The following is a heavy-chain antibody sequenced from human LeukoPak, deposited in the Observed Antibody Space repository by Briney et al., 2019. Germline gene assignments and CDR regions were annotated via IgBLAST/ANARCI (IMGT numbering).Heavy chain of an antibody. J-gene: IGHJ4*02. V-gene: IGHV3-7*02. CDR2: IKQDASEK. Sequence: GGSLRLSCAASGFTFSIYWMTWVRQAPGKGLEWVAKIKQDASEKYYVDSVKGRFTISRDNAKNSLYLQMNSLRAEDTAVYYCAPYCSGGSCNLFDYWGQGTLVTVSS. CDR3: APYCSGGSCNLFDY. D-gene: IGHD2-15*01. CDR1: GFTFSIYW.